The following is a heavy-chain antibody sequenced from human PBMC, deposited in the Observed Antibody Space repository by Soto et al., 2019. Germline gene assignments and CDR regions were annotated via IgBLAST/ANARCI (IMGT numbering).Heavy chain of an antibody. CDR1: GFTFSDYN. CDR2: ISGRSNTI. CDR3: TREGDGSGFFSDF. V-gene: IGHV3-48*01. Sequence: EVHLVESGGGLVQPGGPLRLSCVASGFTFSDYNMNWVRQAPGKGLEWVSFISGRSNTIYYADSVKGRFTISRDNAKNSRYLLMNSLRAEDTAVYYCTREGDGSGFFSDFWGQGALVTVSS. D-gene: IGHD3-22*01. J-gene: IGHJ4*02.